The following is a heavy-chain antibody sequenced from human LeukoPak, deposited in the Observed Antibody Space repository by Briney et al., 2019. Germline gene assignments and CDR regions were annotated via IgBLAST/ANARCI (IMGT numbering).Heavy chain of an antibody. Sequence: GGSLRLSCAASGFTFSSYEMNWVRQAPGKGLEWVSYISSSGSTIYYADSVKGRFTISRDNAKNSLYLQMNSLRAEDTAVYYCARSSELLRFGELWGAFDIWGQGTMVTVSS. D-gene: IGHD3-10*01. CDR2: ISSSGSTI. CDR1: GFTFSSYE. V-gene: IGHV3-48*03. J-gene: IGHJ3*02. CDR3: ARSSELLRFGELWGAFDI.